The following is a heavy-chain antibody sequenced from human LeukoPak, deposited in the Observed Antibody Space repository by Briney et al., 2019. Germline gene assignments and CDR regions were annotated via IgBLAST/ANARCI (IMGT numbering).Heavy chain of an antibody. J-gene: IGHJ5*02. D-gene: IGHD7-27*01. CDR3: ARVWGTHNWFDP. V-gene: IGHV4-61*02. Sequence: SSETLSLTCTVSGGSISSGNYYWSWIRQPAGKGLEWIGRIFTSGSTNYIPSLESRVTISVDTSKKQVSLKVTSVTAADTAMYYCARVWGTHNWFDPWGQGTLVTVSS. CDR2: IFTSGST. CDR1: GGSISSGNYY.